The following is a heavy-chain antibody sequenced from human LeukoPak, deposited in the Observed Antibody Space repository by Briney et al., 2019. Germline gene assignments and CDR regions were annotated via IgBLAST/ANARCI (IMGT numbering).Heavy chain of an antibody. J-gene: IGHJ5*02. D-gene: IGHD2-2*01. CDR1: GYSFTSYW. CDR2: IYPGDSDT. V-gene: IGHV5-51*01. CDR3: ARQEGRYCSSTSCQNRFDP. Sequence: GESLKISCKGSGYSFTSYWIGWVRQMPGKGLEWMGIIYPGDSDTRYSPSFQGQVTISADKSISTAYLQWSSLKASDTAMYYCARQEGRYCSSTSCQNRFDPWGQGTLVTVSS.